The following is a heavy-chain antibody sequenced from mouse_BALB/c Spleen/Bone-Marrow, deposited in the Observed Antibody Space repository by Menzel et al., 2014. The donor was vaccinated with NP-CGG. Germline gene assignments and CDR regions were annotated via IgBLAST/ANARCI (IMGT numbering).Heavy chain of an antibody. Sequence: EVKLVESGPSLVKPSQTLSLTCSVTGDSITSGYWNWIRKFPGNKLEYMGYISYSGSTYYNPSLISRISITRDTSKNQSSLQLNSVTTEETATYYCARGGGSSYNYAMDYWGQGTSVTVSS. CDR1: GDSITSGY. J-gene: IGHJ4*01. D-gene: IGHD1-1*01. V-gene: IGHV3-8*02. CDR3: ARGGGSSYNYAMDY. CDR2: ISYSGST.